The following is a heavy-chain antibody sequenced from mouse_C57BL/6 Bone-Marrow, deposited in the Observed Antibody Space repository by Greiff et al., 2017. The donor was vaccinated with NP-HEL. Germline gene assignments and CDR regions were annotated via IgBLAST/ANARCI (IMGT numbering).Heavy chain of an antibody. V-gene: IGHV1-59*01. J-gene: IGHJ4*01. D-gene: IGHD2-5*01. CDR1: GYTFTSYW. Sequence: QVQLQQPGAELVRPGPSVKLSCKASGYTFTSYWMHWVKQRPGQGLAWLGVLDPSDSYTNSNQKFKGKATLTVDTSSSTAYMQLSSLTSEDSAVYDCARESYYSNYDAMDYWGQGTSVTVSS. CDR2: LDPSDSYT. CDR3: ARESYYSNYDAMDY.